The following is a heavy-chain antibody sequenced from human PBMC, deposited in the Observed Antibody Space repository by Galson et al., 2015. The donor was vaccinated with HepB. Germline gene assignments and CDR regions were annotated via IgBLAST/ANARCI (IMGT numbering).Heavy chain of an antibody. J-gene: IGHJ4*02. Sequence: VKVSCKASGYTFASLGISWVRQAPGQGLEWMGWISGYNGNTLYAQKFQGRVTMTTDTSTNTAYMELRSLISDDTAVYYCARDSGYGDYGSAYWGQGTLVTVSA. CDR1: GYTFASLG. CDR2: ISGYNGNT. V-gene: IGHV1-18*04. CDR3: ARDSGYGDYGSAY. D-gene: IGHD4-17*01.